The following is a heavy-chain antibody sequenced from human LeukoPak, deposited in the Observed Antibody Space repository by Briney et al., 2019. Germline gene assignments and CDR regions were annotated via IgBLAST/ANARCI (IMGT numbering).Heavy chain of an antibody. CDR2: IYTSGST. Sequence: SETLSLTCTVTGGSISSYYWSWIRQPAGKGLEWIGRIYTSGSTNYNPSLKSRVTMSVDTSKNQFSLKLSSVTAADTAVYYCARGQYSGSYSGAFDIWGQGTMVTVSS. CDR3: ARGQYSGSYSGAFDI. D-gene: IGHD1-26*01. V-gene: IGHV4-4*07. J-gene: IGHJ3*02. CDR1: GGSISSYY.